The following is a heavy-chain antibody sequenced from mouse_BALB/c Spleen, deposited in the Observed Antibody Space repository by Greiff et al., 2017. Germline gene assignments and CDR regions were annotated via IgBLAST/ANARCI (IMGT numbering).Heavy chain of an antibody. Sequence: VQLQQSGPELVKPGASVKMSCKASGYTFTSYYIHWVKQRPGQGLEWIGWIYPGDGSTKYNEKFKGKTTLTADKSSSTAYMLLSSLTSEDSAIYFCARDYGSSYGAMDYWGQGTSVTVSS. CDR2: IYPGDGST. J-gene: IGHJ4*01. CDR1: GYTFTSYY. D-gene: IGHD1-1*01. V-gene: IGHV1S56*01. CDR3: ARDYGSSYGAMDY.